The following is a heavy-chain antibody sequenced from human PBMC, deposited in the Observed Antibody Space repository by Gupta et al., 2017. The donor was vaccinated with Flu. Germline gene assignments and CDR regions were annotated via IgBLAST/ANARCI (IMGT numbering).Heavy chain of an antibody. J-gene: IGHJ6*02. CDR3: ATGVLRFLEWLPTPNYYYYGMDV. D-gene: IGHD3-3*01. CDR2: ISAYNGNT. V-gene: IGHV1-18*01. CDR1: GYTFTSYG. Sequence: QVQLVQSGAEVKKPGASVKVSCKASGYTFTSYGISWVRQAPGQGLEWMGWISAYNGNTNYAQKLQGRVTMTTDTSTSTAYMELRSLRSDDTAVYYCATGVLRFLEWLPTPNYYYYGMDVWGQGTTVTVSS.